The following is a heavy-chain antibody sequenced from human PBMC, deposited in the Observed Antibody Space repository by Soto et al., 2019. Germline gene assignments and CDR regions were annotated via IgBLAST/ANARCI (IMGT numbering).Heavy chain of an antibody. J-gene: IGHJ4*02. Sequence: SETLSLTCSVSGDSINSDNYYWGWLRQPPGKGLEWIGSIYYRGSTYYNPSLKTRVTISLDKSKSQFSLKLNSVTAADSAVYFCARLEGLATISYYFDYWGQGTLVTVSS. D-gene: IGHD3-9*01. CDR2: IYYRGST. V-gene: IGHV4-39*01. CDR3: ARLEGLATISYYFDY. CDR1: GDSINSDNYY.